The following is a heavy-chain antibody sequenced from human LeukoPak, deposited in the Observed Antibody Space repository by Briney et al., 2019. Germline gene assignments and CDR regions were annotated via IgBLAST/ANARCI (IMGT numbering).Heavy chain of an antibody. Sequence: SETLSLTCAVYGGSFSGYYWSWIRQPPGKGLEWIGEINHSGSTNYNPSLKSRVTISVDTSKNQFSLKLSSVTAADTAVYYCAREAVSSWYEGGHENWFDPWGQGTLVTVSS. CDR2: INHSGST. CDR1: GGSFSGYY. J-gene: IGHJ5*02. CDR3: AREAVSSWYEGGHENWFDP. V-gene: IGHV4-34*01. D-gene: IGHD6-13*01.